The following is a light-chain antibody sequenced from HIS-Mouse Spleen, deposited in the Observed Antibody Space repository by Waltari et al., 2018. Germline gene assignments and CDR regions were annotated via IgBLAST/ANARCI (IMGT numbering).Light chain of an antibody. V-gene: IGLV2-14*03. CDR1: SSDVGVYNY. Sequence: QSALTQPASVSGSPGQSITISCTGTSSDVGVYNYVSWYPQHPGKAPKLMIYNVSNRPSGVSNRFSGSKSGNTASLTVSGLQAEDEADYYCSSYTSSSTLVFGGGTKLTVL. CDR3: SSYTSSSTLV. J-gene: IGLJ2*01. CDR2: NVS.